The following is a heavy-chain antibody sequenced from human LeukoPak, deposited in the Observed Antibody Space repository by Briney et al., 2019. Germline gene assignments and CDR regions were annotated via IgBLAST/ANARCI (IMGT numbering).Heavy chain of an antibody. CDR3: ARDSSVVPAAIAYYYYYGMDV. J-gene: IGHJ6*02. Sequence: GRSLRLSCAASGFTFSSYGMPWVRQAPGKGLEWVAVIWYDGSNKYYADSVKGRFTISRDNSKNTLYLQMNSLRAEDTAVYYCARDSSVVPAAIAYYYYYGMDVWGQGTTVTVSS. V-gene: IGHV3-33*01. CDR2: IWYDGSNK. D-gene: IGHD2-2*01. CDR1: GFTFSSYG.